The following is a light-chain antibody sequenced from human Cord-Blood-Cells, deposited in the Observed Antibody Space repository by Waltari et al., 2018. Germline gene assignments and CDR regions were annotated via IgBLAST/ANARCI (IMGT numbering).Light chain of an antibody. CDR1: SSDVGGYNY. CDR3: SSYAGSNNLV. Sequence: QSALTQPPSASGSPGQPVTLSCTGTSSDVGGYNYVPWYQQHPGKAPKLMIYEVSKRPSGVPDRFSGSKSGNTASLTVSGLQAEDEADYYCSSYAGSNNLVFGGGTKLTVL. J-gene: IGLJ2*01. V-gene: IGLV2-8*01. CDR2: EVS.